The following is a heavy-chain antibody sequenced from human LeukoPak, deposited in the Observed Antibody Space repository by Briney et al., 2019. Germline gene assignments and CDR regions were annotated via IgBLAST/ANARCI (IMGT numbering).Heavy chain of an antibody. Sequence: PGGSLRLSCAVSGFTFRSYSMNWVRHAPGKGLVWVSFISISSSTIYYADPSKDRFTIPRDNPKNYLYLHKKSLRAEDTAVYYCAKDRGGSYSAIDYWGQGTLVTVSS. CDR1: GFTFRSYS. V-gene: IGHV3-48*04. D-gene: IGHD1-26*01. J-gene: IGHJ4*02. CDR2: ISISSSTI. CDR3: AKDRGGSYSAIDY.